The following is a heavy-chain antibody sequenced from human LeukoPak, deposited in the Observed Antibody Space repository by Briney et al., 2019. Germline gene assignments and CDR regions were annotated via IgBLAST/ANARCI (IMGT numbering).Heavy chain of an antibody. D-gene: IGHD5-18*01. CDR3: ARDFNGYSYGTLDY. Sequence: PGGSLRLSCAASGFTFSSYAMHWVRQAPGKGLEWVAVISYDGSNKYYADSVKGRFTISRDNSKNTLYLQMNSLRAEDTAVYYCARDFNGYSYGTLDYWGQGTLVTVSS. J-gene: IGHJ4*02. CDR1: GFTFSSYA. CDR2: ISYDGSNK. V-gene: IGHV3-30-3*01.